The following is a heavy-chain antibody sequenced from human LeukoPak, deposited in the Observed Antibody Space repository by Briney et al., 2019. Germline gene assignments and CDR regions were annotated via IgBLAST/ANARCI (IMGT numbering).Heavy chain of an antibody. J-gene: IGHJ4*02. CDR2: ISAYNGNT. CDR3: ARVENDYGDYGPGAADY. V-gene: IGHV1-18*01. D-gene: IGHD4-17*01. Sequence: ASVKVSCKASGYTFTSYGISWVRQAPGQGLEWMGWISAYNGNTNYAQKLPGRVTMTTDTSTSTAYMELRSLRSDDTAVYYCARVENDYGDYGPGAADYWGQGTLVTVSS. CDR1: GYTFTSYG.